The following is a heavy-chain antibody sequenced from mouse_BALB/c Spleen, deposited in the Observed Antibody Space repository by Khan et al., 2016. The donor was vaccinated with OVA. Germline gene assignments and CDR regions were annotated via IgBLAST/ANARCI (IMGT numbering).Heavy chain of an antibody. V-gene: IGHV1-5*01. CDR1: GYSFTSYL. CDR2: IYPGNSDT. J-gene: IGHJ3*01. CDR3: TRGGYSSFAH. Sequence: EVQLQQSGTVLARPGASVKMSCKASGYSFTSYLIYWVKQRPGQGLEWIGGIYPGNSDTSYNQKFKDKATLTAGTSASTAYMELSSLTNEDSAVYYGTRGGYSSFAHWGQGTLVTVSA. D-gene: IGHD1-3*01.